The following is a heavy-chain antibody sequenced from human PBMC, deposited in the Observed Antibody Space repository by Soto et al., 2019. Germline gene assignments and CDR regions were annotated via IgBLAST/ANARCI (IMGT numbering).Heavy chain of an antibody. CDR1: GESFSGYY. Sequence: QVQLKQWGAGLLKPSETLSLTCAVYGESFSGYYCTWIRQPSGKGLEWIAEISSSGSTTYNPSLKSRVTISVDTSNNQFSLNLNSVTAADTAVYYCARGRDAYKLGNVWGQGTMVTVSS. V-gene: IGHV4-34*01. CDR2: ISSSGST. D-gene: IGHD7-27*01. CDR3: ARGRDAYKLGNV. J-gene: IGHJ3*01.